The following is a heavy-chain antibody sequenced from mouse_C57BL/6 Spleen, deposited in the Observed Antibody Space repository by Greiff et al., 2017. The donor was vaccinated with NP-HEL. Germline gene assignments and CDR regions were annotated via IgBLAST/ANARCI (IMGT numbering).Heavy chain of an antibody. D-gene: IGHD1-1*01. CDR1: GYTFTSYT. CDR2: INPSSGYT. CDR3: ARSTVVPFDY. J-gene: IGHJ2*01. Sequence: VKLMESGAELARPGASVKMSCKASGYTFTSYTMHWVKQRPGQGLEWIGYINPSSGYTKYNQKFKDKATLTADKSSSTAYMQLSSLTSEDSAVYYCARSTVVPFDYWGQGTTLTVSS. V-gene: IGHV1-4*01.